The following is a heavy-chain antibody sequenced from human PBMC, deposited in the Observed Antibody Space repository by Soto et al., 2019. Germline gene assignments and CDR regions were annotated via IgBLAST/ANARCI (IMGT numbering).Heavy chain of an antibody. CDR2: INWNGGST. D-gene: IGHD4-4*01. CDR3: ARLMSDYRADYYHYMDV. Sequence: PGGSLRLSCAASGFTFDDYGMSWVRQAPGKGLEWVSGINWNGGSTGYADSVKGRFTISRDNAKNSLYLQMNSLRAEDTALYHCARLMSDYRADYYHYMDVWGKGTTVTVSS. V-gene: IGHV3-20*01. J-gene: IGHJ6*03. CDR1: GFTFDDYG.